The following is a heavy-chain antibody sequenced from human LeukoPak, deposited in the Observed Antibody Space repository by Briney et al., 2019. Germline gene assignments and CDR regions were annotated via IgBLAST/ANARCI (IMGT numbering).Heavy chain of an antibody. Sequence: GGPLRLPCAASGFTVSRNYMSWVRQAPGKGLVWVSRISSDGGSTTYADSVKGRFTISRDNAKNTLYLQMNSLRAEDTAVYYCATWVYSSGWSSHPFYDWGQGSLVTVSS. J-gene: IGHJ4*02. CDR1: GFTVSRNY. CDR2: ISSDGGST. D-gene: IGHD6-19*01. CDR3: ATWVYSSGWSSHPFYD. V-gene: IGHV3-74*03.